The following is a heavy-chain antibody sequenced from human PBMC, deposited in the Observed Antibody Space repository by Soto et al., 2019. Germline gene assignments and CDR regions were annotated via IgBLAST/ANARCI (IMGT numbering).Heavy chain of an antibody. Sequence: EVQLLESGGGLVQPGGPLRLSCAASGFTFSSYAMSWVRQAPGKGLEWVSAISGSGGRTYYADSVKGRFTISRDNSKNTLYLQMNSLRAEDTAVYYCAKDWVGAVAGNWFDPWGQGTLVTVSS. D-gene: IGHD6-19*01. CDR1: GFTFSSYA. J-gene: IGHJ5*02. CDR2: ISGSGGRT. V-gene: IGHV3-23*01. CDR3: AKDWVGAVAGNWFDP.